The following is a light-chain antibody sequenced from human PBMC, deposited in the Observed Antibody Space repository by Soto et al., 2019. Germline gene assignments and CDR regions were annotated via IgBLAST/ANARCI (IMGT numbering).Light chain of an antibody. Sequence: QSVLTQPPSASGSPGQSVTISCTGTNSDVGGYNYVSWYQQYPGKAPKLIIYEGNERPSGVPDRFSGSKSGNTASLTVSGLQTADEADYYCSSYAGSNWYVFGTGTKLTVL. V-gene: IGLV2-8*01. CDR3: SSYAGSNWYV. CDR2: EGN. CDR1: NSDVGGYNY. J-gene: IGLJ1*01.